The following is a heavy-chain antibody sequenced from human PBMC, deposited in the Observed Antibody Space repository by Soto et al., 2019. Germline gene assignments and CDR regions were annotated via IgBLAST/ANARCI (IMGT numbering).Heavy chain of an antibody. Sequence: GESLKISCKASGYSFSTYWIGWVRQMPGKGLEWMGIIYPGDSDTKYSPSLQGQVTISADTSISTAYLQWTSLKASDTAVYYCARDPNIVATMGSIYYYYGMDVWGQGTTVTVSS. CDR1: GYSFSTYW. V-gene: IGHV5-51*01. CDR3: ARDPNIVATMGSIYYYYGMDV. J-gene: IGHJ6*02. CDR2: IYPGDSDT. D-gene: IGHD5-12*01.